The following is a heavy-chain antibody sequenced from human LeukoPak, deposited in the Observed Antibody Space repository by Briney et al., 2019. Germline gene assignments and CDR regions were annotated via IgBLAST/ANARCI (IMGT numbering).Heavy chain of an antibody. CDR2: VFYSGNT. V-gene: IGHV4-39*01. Sequence: SETLSLTCTVSGGSIGSSSYYWGWIRQPPGKGLEWIGSVFYSGNTYYKPSLKSRVTISVDTSKNQFSLKVTSVTAADTAVYYCARVVLGYCDSASCYEYWGQGTLVTVSS. CDR3: ARVVLGYCDSASCYEY. D-gene: IGHD2-2*01. J-gene: IGHJ4*02. CDR1: GGSIGSSSYY.